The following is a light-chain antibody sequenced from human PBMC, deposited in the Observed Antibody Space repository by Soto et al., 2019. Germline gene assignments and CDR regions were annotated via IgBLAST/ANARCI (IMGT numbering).Light chain of an antibody. CDR2: GAS. CDR3: QQYNNWPWT. Sequence: EIVLTQSPATLSLSPGERATLSCRASQSVSSSYLAWYQQKPGQAPRLLIYGASTRATGIPARFSGSGSGTEFTLTIDSLQSEDFAVYYCQQYNNWPWTFGQGTKVDIK. J-gene: IGKJ1*01. CDR1: QSVSSSY. V-gene: IGKV3-15*01.